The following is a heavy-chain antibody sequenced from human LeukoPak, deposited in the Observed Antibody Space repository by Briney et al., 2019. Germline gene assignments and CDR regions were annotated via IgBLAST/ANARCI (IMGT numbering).Heavy chain of an antibody. D-gene: IGHD3-10*01. Sequence: SETLSLTCTVSGDSISNNNYYWGWIRQPPGKGLEWIGSISYSGTTYYSSSLKSRVTISVHMSKNQFSLKVNSVTAADTAVYYCARQDPHQRGFEYWGQGTLVTVSS. V-gene: IGHV4-39*01. CDR3: ARQDPHQRGFEY. CDR1: GDSISNNNYY. CDR2: ISYSGTT. J-gene: IGHJ4*02.